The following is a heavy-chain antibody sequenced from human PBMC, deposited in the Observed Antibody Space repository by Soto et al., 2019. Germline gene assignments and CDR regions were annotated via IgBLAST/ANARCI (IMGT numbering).Heavy chain of an antibody. CDR3: VRSLSYGPFHV. V-gene: IGHV3-72*01. CDR2: SRNKAYSYST. D-gene: IGHD3-10*01. CDR1: GFAFSDHY. J-gene: IGHJ3*01. Sequence: EVQLVESGGDLVQPGGSLRLSCAASGFAFSDHYMGWVRQAPGKGLEWVGRSRNKAYSYSTEYAASVKGRFTISRDDLQNSLYLQLNSLKTEDTAVYYFVRSLSYGPFHVWGQGTMVTVSS.